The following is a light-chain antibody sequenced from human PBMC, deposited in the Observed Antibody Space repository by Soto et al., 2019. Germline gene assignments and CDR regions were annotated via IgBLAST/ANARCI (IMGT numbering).Light chain of an antibody. J-gene: IGKJ4*01. CDR2: DVS. V-gene: IGKV1-5*01. CDR3: QQYGSFSPIT. CDR1: RSISNW. Sequence: DIQMTQSPSTLSASVGDRVTITCRASRSISNWLAWYQQRPGIAPKLLIFDVSILQSGVPSRFSGSGSGTEFTLSISRLQTDDFATYYCQQYGSFSPITFGGGTKVDIK.